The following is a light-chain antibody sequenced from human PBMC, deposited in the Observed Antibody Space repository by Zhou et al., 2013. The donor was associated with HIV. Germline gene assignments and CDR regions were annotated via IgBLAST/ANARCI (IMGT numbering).Light chain of an antibody. J-gene: IGKJ5*01. Sequence: EIVLTQSPVTLSVSPGGRATLSCRASQTISSAYLAWYQQKPGQAPRLLIYGASTRATGIPDRFSGGGSGTDFTLTISRLEPEDFAVYYCQQYGSSQITFGQGARLEIK. V-gene: IGKV3-20*01. CDR3: QQYGSSQIT. CDR1: QTISSAY. CDR2: GAS.